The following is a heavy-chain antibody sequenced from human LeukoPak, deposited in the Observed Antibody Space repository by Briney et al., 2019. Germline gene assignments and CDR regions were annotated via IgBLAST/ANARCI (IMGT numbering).Heavy chain of an antibody. CDR1: GGSISSGGYY. CDR2: IYYSGGT. J-gene: IGHJ4*02. Sequence: SETLSLTCTVSGGSISSGGYYWSWIRQHPGKGLEWIGYIYYSGGTYYNPSLKSRVTISVDTSKNQFSLKLSSVTAADTAVYYCARGTDYYDSSGCFDYWGQGTLVTVSS. D-gene: IGHD3-22*01. CDR3: ARGTDYYDSSGCFDY. V-gene: IGHV4-31*03.